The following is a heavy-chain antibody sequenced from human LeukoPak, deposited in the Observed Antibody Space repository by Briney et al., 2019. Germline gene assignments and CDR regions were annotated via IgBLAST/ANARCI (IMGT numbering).Heavy chain of an antibody. J-gene: IGHJ6*02. D-gene: IGHD1-26*01. CDR3: ARGGTYYYGMDV. CDR2: IYYSGST. V-gene: IGHV4-39*07. CDR1: GGSISGSSYY. Sequence: SETLSHTCTVSGGSISGSSYYWGWIRQPPGKGLEWIGSIYYSGSTYYNPSLKSRVTISVDTSKNQFSLKLNSVTAADTAVYYCARGGTYYYGMDVWGQGTTVTVSS.